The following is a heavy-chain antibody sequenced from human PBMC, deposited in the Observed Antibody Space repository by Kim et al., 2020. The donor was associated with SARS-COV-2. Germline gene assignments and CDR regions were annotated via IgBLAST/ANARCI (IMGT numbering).Heavy chain of an antibody. D-gene: IGHD5-12*01. CDR1: GFTFSSYA. V-gene: IGHV3-23*01. J-gene: IGHJ4*02. Sequence: GGSLRLSCAASGFTFSSYAMSWVRQAPGKGLEWVSAISGSGGSTYYADSVKGRFTISRDNSKNTLYLQMNSLRAEDTAVYYCAKAHNIVATIGGYFDYWGQGTLVTVSS. CDR2: ISGSGGST. CDR3: AKAHNIVATIGGYFDY.